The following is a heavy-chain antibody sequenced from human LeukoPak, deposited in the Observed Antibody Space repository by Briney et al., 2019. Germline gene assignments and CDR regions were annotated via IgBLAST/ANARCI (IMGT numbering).Heavy chain of an antibody. CDR3: ARGSALLLWFGNNWFDP. D-gene: IGHD3-10*01. V-gene: IGHV4-4*09. CDR2: IYTSGST. CDR1: GGSISSYY. Sequence: SETLSLTCTVSGGSISSYYWSWIRQPPGKGLEWIGYIYTSGSTNYNPSLKSRVTISVDTSKNQFSLKLSSVTAADTAVYYCARGSALLLWFGNNWFDPWGQGTLVTVSS. J-gene: IGHJ5*02.